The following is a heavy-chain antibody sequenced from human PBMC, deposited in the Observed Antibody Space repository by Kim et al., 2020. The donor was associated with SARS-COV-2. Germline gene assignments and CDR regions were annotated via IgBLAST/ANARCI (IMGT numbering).Heavy chain of an antibody. V-gene: IGHV4-39*01. CDR3: ARHPALRSFDSPFDY. CDR2: IYYTGIP. D-gene: IGHD3-9*01. Sequence: SETLSLTCTVSGGSISSSYYYWGWIRQPPGKGLEWIASIYYTGIPYYNPSHKSRVTITVDTSKNQFSLQLSSVTAADTAVFYCARHPALRSFDSPFDYLG. CDR1: GGSISSSYYY. J-gene: IGHJ4*01.